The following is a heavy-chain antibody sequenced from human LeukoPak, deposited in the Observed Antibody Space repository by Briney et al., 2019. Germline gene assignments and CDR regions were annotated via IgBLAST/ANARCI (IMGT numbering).Heavy chain of an antibody. D-gene: IGHD3-3*01. J-gene: IGHJ5*02. CDR1: GGSISSGGYY. CDR3: ARVRQTYYDFWSGYYPFDP. CDR2: IYYSGST. Sequence: PSETLSLTCTVSGGSISSGGYYWSWIRQHPGKGLEWIGYIYYSGSTYYNPSLKSRVTISVDTSKNQFSLKPSSVTAADTAVYYCARVRQTYYDFWSGYYPFDPWGQGTLVTVSS. V-gene: IGHV4-31*03.